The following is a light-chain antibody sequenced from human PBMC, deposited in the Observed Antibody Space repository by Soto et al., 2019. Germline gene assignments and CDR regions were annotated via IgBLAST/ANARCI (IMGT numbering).Light chain of an antibody. CDR2: EVS. J-gene: IGLJ2*01. CDR1: SSDVGDYDY. CDR3: SSYTSRSTRV. V-gene: IGLV2-14*01. Sequence: QSALTQPASVSGSPGQSITISCTGTSSDVGDYDYVSWYQQHPGKAPKLMIYEVSNRPSGVSNRFYGSKSGNTASLTISGLQAEDEADYYCSSYTSRSTRVFGGGTKLTVL.